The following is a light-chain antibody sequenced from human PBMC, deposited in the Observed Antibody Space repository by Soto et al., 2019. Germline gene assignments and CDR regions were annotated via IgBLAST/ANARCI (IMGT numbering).Light chain of an antibody. V-gene: IGKV3-11*01. J-gene: IGKJ4*01. CDR3: QQRSDWPLT. Sequence: EIVLTQSPATLSLSPGERATLSCRASQNLGSDLAWYQQKSGQAPRLLIYDASNRATGIPARFSGSGSGTDFTLTSSSLQPEDFAVYHCQQRSDWPLTFGGGTKVEIK. CDR2: DAS. CDR1: QNLGSD.